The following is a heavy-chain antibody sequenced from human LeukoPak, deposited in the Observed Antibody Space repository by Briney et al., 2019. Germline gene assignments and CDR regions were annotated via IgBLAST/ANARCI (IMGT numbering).Heavy chain of an antibody. J-gene: IGHJ4*02. V-gene: IGHV3-23*01. CDR2: ITGRGGHI. CDR3: AEDRGILTGYYSHY. D-gene: IGHD3-9*01. CDR1: GFTFSSYG. Sequence: GGSLRLSCTASGFTFSSYGMNWVRQAQGKGRGWVSGITGRGGHIFYAGSVKGRFTISRDNSKNTLYLQMNSLRAEDTAVYYCAEDRGILTGYYSHYWGQGTLVTVSS.